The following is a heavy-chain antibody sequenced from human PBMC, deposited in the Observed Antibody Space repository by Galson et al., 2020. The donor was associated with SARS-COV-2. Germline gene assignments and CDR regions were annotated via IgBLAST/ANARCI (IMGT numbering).Heavy chain of an antibody. D-gene: IGHD3-10*01. Sequence: LVKVSCKASGGTFSNYAISWVRQAPGQGLEWMGGIIPIFGTAKYAQKFQGRVTITADESTSTAYMELSSLRSEDTAVYYCARDSGVDAREGYLIDYWGQGTQVTVSS. CDR2: IIPIFGTA. V-gene: IGHV1-69*13. CDR1: GGTFSNYA. J-gene: IGHJ4*02. CDR3: ARDSGVDAREGYLIDY.